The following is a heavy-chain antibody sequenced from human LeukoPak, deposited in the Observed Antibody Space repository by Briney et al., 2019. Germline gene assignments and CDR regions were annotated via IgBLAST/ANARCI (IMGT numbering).Heavy chain of an antibody. CDR3: ARGQRHFDS. V-gene: IGHV4-59*01. J-gene: IGHJ4*02. Sequence: SETLSLTCTVSGGSISSYYWSWIRQPPGKGLEWIGYIYYSGSSNYNPSLKSRVTISVDRSKNQYSLKLSSVTAADTAIYYCARGQRHFDSWGQGTLVTVSS. CDR1: GGSISSYY. CDR2: IYYSGSS.